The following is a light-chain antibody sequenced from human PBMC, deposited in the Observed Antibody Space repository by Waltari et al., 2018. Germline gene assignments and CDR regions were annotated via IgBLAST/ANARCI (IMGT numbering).Light chain of an antibody. CDR2: GDN. V-gene: IGLV1-44*01. CDR1: SSNIGSHP. Sequence: QSVLTQPPSASAPPGQRVTIPFSGSSSNIGSHPINWYQQLPGTAPSLLIYGDNRRPSGVPDRFSGSKSGTSASLAISGLQSEDEVDFYCAVWDNSLNGVVFGGGTKLTVL. CDR3: AVWDNSLNGVV. J-gene: IGLJ2*01.